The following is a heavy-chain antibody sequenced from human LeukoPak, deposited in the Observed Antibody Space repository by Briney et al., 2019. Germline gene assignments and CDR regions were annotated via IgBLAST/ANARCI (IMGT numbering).Heavy chain of an antibody. D-gene: IGHD6-19*01. Sequence: GGSLRLSCAASGFTFSSYAMSWVRQTPVKGLEWVSVISGSGGSTYYADSVKGRFTISRVNSKNTLYLQMNSLRAEDTAVYYCARLYSSGWYDKNFDYWGQGTLVTVSS. CDR2: ISGSGGST. V-gene: IGHV3-23*01. J-gene: IGHJ4*02. CDR3: ARLYSSGWYDKNFDY. CDR1: GFTFSSYA.